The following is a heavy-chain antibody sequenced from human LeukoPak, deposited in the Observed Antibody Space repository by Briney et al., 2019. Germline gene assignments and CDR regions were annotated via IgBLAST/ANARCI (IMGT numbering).Heavy chain of an antibody. CDR3: ARGGYCSSTSCYTRWFDP. V-gene: IGHV4-59*01. D-gene: IGHD2-2*02. Sequence: KPSETLSLTCTVSGGSISSYYWSWIRQPPGQGLEWIGYIYYSGSTNYNPSLKSRVTISVDTSKNQFSLKLSSVTAADTAVYYCARGGYCSSTSCYTRWFDPWGQGTLVTVSS. J-gene: IGHJ5*02. CDR1: GGSISSYY. CDR2: IYYSGST.